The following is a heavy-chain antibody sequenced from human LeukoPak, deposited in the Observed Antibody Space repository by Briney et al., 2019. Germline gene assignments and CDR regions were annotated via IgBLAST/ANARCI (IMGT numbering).Heavy chain of an antibody. CDR1: DGSISSYY. V-gene: IGHV4-59*01. CDR2: IYYSGST. D-gene: IGHD5-24*01. Sequence: SETLSLTCTVSDGSISSYYWSWIRQPPGKGLEWIGYIYYSGSTNYNPSLKSRVTISVDTSKNQFSLKLSSVTAADTAVYYCARNRMATIVHDAYDIWGQGTMVTVSS. CDR3: ARNRMATIVHDAYDI. J-gene: IGHJ3*02.